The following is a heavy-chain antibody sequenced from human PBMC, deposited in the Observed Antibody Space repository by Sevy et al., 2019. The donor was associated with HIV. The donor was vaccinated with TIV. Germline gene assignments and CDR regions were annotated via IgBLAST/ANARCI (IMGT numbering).Heavy chain of an antibody. CDR2: IYWDDDK. V-gene: IGHV2-5*02. CDR1: GFSLSTGGVG. D-gene: IGHD2-15*01. J-gene: IGHJ5*02. CDR3: AHRFVDCSGGNCYRWFDP. Sequence: SGPTLVNPTQTLTLTCTFSGFSLSTGGVGVGWIRQPPGNALEWLALIYWDDDKRYSPSLKNRLTITKDTSKNQVVLTMSNMDPVDTATYHCAHRFVDCSGGNCYRWFDPWGQGILVTVSS.